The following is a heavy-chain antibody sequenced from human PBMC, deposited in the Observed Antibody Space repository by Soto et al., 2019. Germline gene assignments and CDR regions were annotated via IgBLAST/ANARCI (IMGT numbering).Heavy chain of an antibody. CDR2: IIPIFGTA. CDR3: ARALFAMVRSLGMDV. CDR1: GYTFTSYD. Sequence: SVKGSCKAAGYTFTSYDIDWVRQATGQGLEWMGGIIPIFGTANYAQKFQGRVTITADESTSTAYMELSSLRSEDTAVYYCARALFAMVRSLGMDVWGQGTKVTVSS. D-gene: IGHD3-10*01. J-gene: IGHJ6*02. V-gene: IGHV1-69*01.